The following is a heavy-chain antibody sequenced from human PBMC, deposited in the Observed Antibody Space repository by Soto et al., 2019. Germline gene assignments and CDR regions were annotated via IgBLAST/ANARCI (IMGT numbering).Heavy chain of an antibody. CDR1: GACITSDGSY. Sequence: SETLSLTCSVSGACITSDGSYWTWIRQHPGKGLEWIGNILYSEKNYYNPSLKSRVTISLDTSKNQFSLKVKSVTAAETAVYYSVRDRGTTLRMDCWGQRTTITVS. J-gene: IGHJ6*02. V-gene: IGHV4-31*03. D-gene: IGHD3-16*01. CDR2: ILYSEKN. CDR3: VRDRGTTLRMDC.